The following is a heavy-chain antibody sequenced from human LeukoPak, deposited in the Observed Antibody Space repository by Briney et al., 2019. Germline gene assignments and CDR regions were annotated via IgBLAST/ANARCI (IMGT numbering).Heavy chain of an antibody. J-gene: IGHJ4*02. CDR3: ARGDYYDSSGTLDY. D-gene: IGHD3-22*01. V-gene: IGHV3-48*01. CDR2: ISSSSSTI. CDR1: GFTFSSYS. Sequence: GGSLRLSCAASGFTFSSYSMNWVRQAPGKGLEWVSYISSSSSTIYYADSVKGRFTISRDNAKNSLYLQMNSLRAEDTAVYYCARGDYYDSSGTLDYWGQGALVTVSS.